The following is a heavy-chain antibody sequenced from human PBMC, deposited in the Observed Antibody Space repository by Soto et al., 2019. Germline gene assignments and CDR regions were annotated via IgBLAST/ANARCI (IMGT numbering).Heavy chain of an antibody. D-gene: IGHD1-20*01. CDR1: GYSFTSYG. J-gene: IGHJ6*04. CDR2: ISAYNGNT. V-gene: IGHV1-18*04. CDR3: ARDPPITGSLRGTPLMAV. Sequence: QIQLVQSGAEVKKPGASVKVSCKASGYSFTSYGISWVRQAPGQGLEWRGWISAYNGNTNYEQKFHGRVAMTTDTSTNTAYLELRTLRSDDAAVYYCARDPPITGSLRGTPLMAVXXXGXXXXVSS.